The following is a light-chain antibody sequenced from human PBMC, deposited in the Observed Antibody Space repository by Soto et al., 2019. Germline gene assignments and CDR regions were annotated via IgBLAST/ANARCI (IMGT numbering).Light chain of an antibody. CDR1: HSVSSN. V-gene: IGKV3-15*01. CDR2: GAS. J-gene: IGKJ1*01. CDR3: QQYNSYPWT. Sequence: EIVLTQSPATLSVSPGERATLSCRASHSVSSNLAWYQQRPGQAPRLLISGASTRATGIPARFSGSGSGTEFTLTISSLQSADFATYYCQQYNSYPWTFGQGTKVDIK.